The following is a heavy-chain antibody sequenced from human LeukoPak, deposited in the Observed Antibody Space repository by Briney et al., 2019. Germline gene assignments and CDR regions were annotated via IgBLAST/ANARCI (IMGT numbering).Heavy chain of an antibody. V-gene: IGHV1-18*01. D-gene: IGHD3-3*01. CDR2: ISTYNGHT. CDR3: ARDQARYDFWSGYIPYYYGMDV. CDR1: GYTFTSYG. J-gene: IGHJ6*02. Sequence: ASVKVSCKASGYTFTSYGISWVRQAPGQGLEWMGWISTYNGHTNYARKFQGRVTITADESTSTAYMELSSLRSEDTAVYYCARDQARYDFWSGYIPYYYGMDVWGQGTTVTVSS.